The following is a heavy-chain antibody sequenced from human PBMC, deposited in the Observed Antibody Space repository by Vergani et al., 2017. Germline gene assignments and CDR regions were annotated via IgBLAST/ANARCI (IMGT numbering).Heavy chain of an antibody. Sequence: QVQLQQSGPGLVKPSQTLSLTCAISGDSVSSNSDAWNWIRQSPSRGLEWLGRTDYRSKWYNDYAVSVKSRITINPDTSKNQFSLQLNSVTPEDTAVYYCARDRVRPYSSSWYYWFDPWGQGTLVTVSS. V-gene: IGHV6-1*01. CDR1: GDSVSSNSDA. D-gene: IGHD6-13*01. J-gene: IGHJ5*02. CDR3: ARDRVRPYSSSWYYWFDP. CDR2: TDYRSKWYN.